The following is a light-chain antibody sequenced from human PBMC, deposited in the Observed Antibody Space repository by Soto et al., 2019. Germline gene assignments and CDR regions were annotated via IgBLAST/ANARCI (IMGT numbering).Light chain of an antibody. CDR3: CSYAGGYTYI. CDR1: GNDVGAYNY. J-gene: IGLJ1*01. V-gene: IGLV2-11*01. Sequence: QSVLTQPRSVSGSPGQSVTISCTGTGNDVGAYNYVSWYQQHPGRPPKLLIYGVVRWPSGVPDRFSGSKSGNTASLTISGLQAEDEADYFCCSYAGGYTYIFGTGTKAPS. CDR2: GVV.